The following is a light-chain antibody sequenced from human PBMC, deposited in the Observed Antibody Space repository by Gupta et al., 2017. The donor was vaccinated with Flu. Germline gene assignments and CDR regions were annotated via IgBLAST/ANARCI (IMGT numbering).Light chain of an antibody. CDR2: DDS. CDR1: NIGTKS. J-gene: IGLJ3*02. V-gene: IGLV3-21*02. Sequence: GGNNIGTKSVHWYQQKPGQAPVLVVHDDSDRPSGILERFSGSNSGNTATLTISRVEAGDEADYYCQVWDSSSHHRVFGGGTKLTVL. CDR3: QVWDSSSHHRV.